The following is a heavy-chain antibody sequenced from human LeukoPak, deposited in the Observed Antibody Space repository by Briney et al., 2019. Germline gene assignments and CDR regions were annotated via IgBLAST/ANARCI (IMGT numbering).Heavy chain of an antibody. Sequence: SETLSLTCTVSGGSISSYYWSWIRQPPGKGLEWIGYIYYSGSTNYNPSLKSRVTISVDTSKNQFSLKLSSVTAADTAIYYCAKELTSVTTGVTFDIWGQGTMVTVSS. CDR2: IYYSGST. J-gene: IGHJ3*02. D-gene: IGHD4-11*01. CDR3: AKELTSVTTGVTFDI. CDR1: GGSISSYY. V-gene: IGHV4-59*01.